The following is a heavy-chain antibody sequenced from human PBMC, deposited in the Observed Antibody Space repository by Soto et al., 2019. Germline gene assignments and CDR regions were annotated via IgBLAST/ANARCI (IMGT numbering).Heavy chain of an antibody. D-gene: IGHD5-12*01. V-gene: IGHV1-18*04. CDR3: ARDEVANQDY. Sequence: ASVTVSRLPSRYGLSSYGFSWVRQAPGQGLEWMGWISGYKGKADYLPKFQGRVSMTIDTSTTTAYMELRSLTSDDTADYYCARDEVANQDYWGQGTLVTVSS. CDR2: ISGYKGKA. CDR1: RYGLSSYG. J-gene: IGHJ4*02.